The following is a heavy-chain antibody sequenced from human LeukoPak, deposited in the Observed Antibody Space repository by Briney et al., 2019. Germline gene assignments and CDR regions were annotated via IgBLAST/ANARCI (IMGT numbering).Heavy chain of an antibody. CDR1: GGSISSYY. CDR2: IYYSGST. Sequence: SETLSLTCTVSGGSISSYYWTWIRQPPGKGLEWIGYIYYSGSTNYNPSLKSRVTISVDTSKNQFSLKLSSVTVADTAVYYCARAMDYYDSSGYAYDIWGQGTMVTVSS. CDR3: ARAMDYYDSSGYAYDI. J-gene: IGHJ3*02. D-gene: IGHD3-22*01. V-gene: IGHV4-59*01.